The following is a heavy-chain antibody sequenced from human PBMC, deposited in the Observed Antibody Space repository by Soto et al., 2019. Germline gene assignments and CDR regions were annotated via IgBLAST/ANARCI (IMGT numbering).Heavy chain of an antibody. Sequence: QVQLVQSGGEVKKPGASVKVSCKASGYAFESYGFTWVRQAPGQGLEWMGWISAYNGNTIYAQKFQGRLTVTIDTSTNTGYMELRSLTSDDTALYYCARHDRGDNWNGYYFYGMDVWGQGTTVTVSS. D-gene: IGHD1-1*01. J-gene: IGHJ6*02. CDR1: GYAFESYG. CDR3: ARHDRGDNWNGYYFYGMDV. CDR2: ISAYNGNT. V-gene: IGHV1-18*01.